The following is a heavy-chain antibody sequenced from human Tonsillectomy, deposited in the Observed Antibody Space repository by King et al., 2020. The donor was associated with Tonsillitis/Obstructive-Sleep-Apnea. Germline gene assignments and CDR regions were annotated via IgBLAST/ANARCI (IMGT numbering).Heavy chain of an antibody. Sequence: TLKESGPTLVKPTQTLTLTCTFSGCSLSTSGVGVGWIRQPPGKALEWLALIYWDDDKPYSPSLKSRLTITKDTSKNQVVLTMNNMDPVDTATYYCAHIPVGGLSVFDIWGQGTMVTVSS. CDR1: GCSLSTSGVG. CDR2: IYWDDDK. CDR3: AHIPVGGLSVFDI. D-gene: IGHD3-16*01. V-gene: IGHV2-5*02. J-gene: IGHJ3*02.